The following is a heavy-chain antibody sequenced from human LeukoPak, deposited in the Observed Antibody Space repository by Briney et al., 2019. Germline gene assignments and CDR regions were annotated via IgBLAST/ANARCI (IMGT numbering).Heavy chain of an antibody. J-gene: IGHJ3*02. Sequence: ASVTVSCTASGYTFNGNYIHWVRQAPGQGLEWMGWINPNSGGTNFAQKFQGRVTMTRDTSISTAYMELSRLRSDDTAVYYCAREGDIVAVPAARDAFDIWGQGTMVTVSS. CDR2: INPNSGGT. V-gene: IGHV1-2*02. D-gene: IGHD2-2*01. CDR1: GYTFNGNY. CDR3: AREGDIVAVPAARDAFDI.